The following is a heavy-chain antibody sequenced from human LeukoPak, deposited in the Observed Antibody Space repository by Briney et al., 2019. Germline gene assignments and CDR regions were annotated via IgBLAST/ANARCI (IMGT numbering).Heavy chain of an antibody. Sequence: GGSLRLSCAASGFTFSSYWMGWVRQAPGKRLEWVANMNIDGSEKYYADSVKGRFTISRDNSKNTLYLQMNSLRAEDTAVYYCAKDKAGEQAVAGTWFDYWGQGTLVTVSS. CDR3: AKDKAGEQAVAGTWFDY. J-gene: IGHJ4*02. CDR1: GFTFSSYW. CDR2: MNIDGSEK. D-gene: IGHD6-19*01. V-gene: IGHV3-7*03.